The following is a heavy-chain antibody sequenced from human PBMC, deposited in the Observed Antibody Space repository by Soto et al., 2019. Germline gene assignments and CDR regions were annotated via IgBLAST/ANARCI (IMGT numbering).Heavy chain of an antibody. CDR2: IYSGGST. V-gene: IGHV3-66*01. Sequence: EVQLVESGGGLVQPGGSLRLSCSASGFTVSSNYMSWVRQAPGKGLEWVSVIYSGGSTYYADSVKGSCTISSDNSKNTLYLQMNSLRGEDTAVYYCERVGDGGYEGGAFDIWGQGTMVTVSS. CDR1: GFTVSSNY. J-gene: IGHJ3*02. CDR3: ERVGDGGYEGGAFDI. D-gene: IGHD5-12*01.